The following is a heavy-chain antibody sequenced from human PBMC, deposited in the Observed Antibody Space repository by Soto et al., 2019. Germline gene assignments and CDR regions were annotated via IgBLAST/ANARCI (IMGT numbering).Heavy chain of an antibody. J-gene: IGHJ4*02. CDR3: AKGGCSGGSCYPLDY. Sequence: PGGSLRLSCAASGFTFDEYAMHWVRQAPGKGLEWVSLISWDGSNRYYADSVKGRFTISRDNSKYSLYLQMNSLRAEDTAVYYCAKGGCSGGSCYPLDYWGQGTLVTVSS. CDR1: GFTFDEYA. D-gene: IGHD2-15*01. V-gene: IGHV3-43D*04. CDR2: ISWDGSNR.